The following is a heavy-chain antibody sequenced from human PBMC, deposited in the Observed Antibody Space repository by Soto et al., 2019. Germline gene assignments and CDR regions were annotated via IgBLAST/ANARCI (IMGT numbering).Heavy chain of an antibody. CDR3: ARARNVLLWFGESGAFDY. J-gene: IGHJ4*02. Sequence: QVQLVQSGAEVKKPGASVKVSCKASGYTFTSYGISWVRQAPGQGLEWMGWISAYNGNTNYAQKLQGRVTMTTDTSTSTAYMELRSLRSDDTAVYCCARARNVLLWFGESGAFDYWGQGTLVTVSS. V-gene: IGHV1-18*04. D-gene: IGHD3-10*01. CDR1: GYTFTSYG. CDR2: ISAYNGNT.